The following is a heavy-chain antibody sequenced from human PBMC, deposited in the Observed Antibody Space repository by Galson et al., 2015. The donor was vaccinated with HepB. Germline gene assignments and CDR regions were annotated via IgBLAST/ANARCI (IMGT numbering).Heavy chain of an antibody. Sequence: SYWIGWVRQMPGKGLEWMGIIYPGDSDTRYSPSFQGQVTISADKSISTAYLQWSSLKASDTAMYYCARGYYYGSGSYYVDWFDPWGQGTLVTVSS. CDR3: ARGYYYGSGSYYVDWFDP. CDR2: IYPGDSDT. V-gene: IGHV5-51*01. J-gene: IGHJ5*02. CDR1: SYW. D-gene: IGHD3-10*01.